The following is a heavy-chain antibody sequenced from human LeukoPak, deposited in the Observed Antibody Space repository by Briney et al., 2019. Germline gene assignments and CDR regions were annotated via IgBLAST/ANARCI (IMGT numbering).Heavy chain of an antibody. J-gene: IGHJ4*02. CDR1: GYTFTSYG. D-gene: IGHD2-2*01. CDR3: ARWGDIVGVPAAIGPDFDY. CDR2: ISAYNGNT. V-gene: IGHV1-18*04. Sequence: ASVKVSCKASGYTFTSYGISWVRQAPGQGLEWMGWISAYNGNTNYAQKLQGRVTMTTDTSTSTAYRELRSLRSDDTAVYYCARWGDIVGVPAAIGPDFDYWGQGTLVTVSS.